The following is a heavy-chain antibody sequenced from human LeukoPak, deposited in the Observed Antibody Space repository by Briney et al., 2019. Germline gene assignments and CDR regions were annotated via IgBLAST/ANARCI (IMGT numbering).Heavy chain of an antibody. CDR2: ISSSSSYI. V-gene: IGHV3-21*01. J-gene: IGHJ4*02. CDR1: GFTFSSYS. CDR3: ARGSYCSSTSCYLPPDY. Sequence: GGSLRLSCAASGFTFSSYSMNWVRQAPGKGLEWVSSISSSSSYIYYADSVKGRFTISRDNAKISLYLQMNSLRAEDTAVYYCARGSYCSSTSCYLPPDYWGQGTLVTVSS. D-gene: IGHD2-2*01.